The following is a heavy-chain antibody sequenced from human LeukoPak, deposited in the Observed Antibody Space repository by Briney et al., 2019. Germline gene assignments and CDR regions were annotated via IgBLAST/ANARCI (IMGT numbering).Heavy chain of an antibody. Sequence: GGSLRLSCAASGFTFSSYGMHWVRQAPGKGLEWVAFIRYDGSNKYYADSVKGRFTISRDNSKNTLYLQMNSLRAEDTAVYYCARDKDRRWHYFDYWGQGTLVTVSS. CDR1: GFTFSSYG. V-gene: IGHV3-30*02. D-gene: IGHD2-15*01. CDR2: IRYDGSNK. CDR3: ARDKDRRWHYFDY. J-gene: IGHJ4*02.